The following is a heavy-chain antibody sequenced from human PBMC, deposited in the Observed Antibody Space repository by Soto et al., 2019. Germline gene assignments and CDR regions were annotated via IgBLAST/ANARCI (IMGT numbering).Heavy chain of an antibody. D-gene: IGHD1-26*01. CDR3: ARVVGALGHWFDP. CDR1: GYTLTELS. V-gene: IGHV1-24*01. J-gene: IGHJ5*02. Sequence: GASVKVSCKVSGYTLTELSMHWVRQAPGKGLEWMGGFDPEDGETIYAQKFQGRVTVTEDTSTDTAYMELSSLRSDDTAVYYCARVVGALGHWFDPRGQGTLVTVSS. CDR2: FDPEDGET.